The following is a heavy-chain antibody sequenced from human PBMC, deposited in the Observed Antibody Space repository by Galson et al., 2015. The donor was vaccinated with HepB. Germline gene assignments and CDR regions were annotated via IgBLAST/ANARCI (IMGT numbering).Heavy chain of an antibody. CDR1: GFTFSSYA. CDR2: ISGSGGST. J-gene: IGHJ5*02. V-gene: IGHV3-23*01. CDR3: AKDRPYSSSWSENWFDP. D-gene: IGHD6-13*01. Sequence: SLRLSCAASGFTFSSYAMSWVRQAPGKGLEWVSAISGSGGSTYYADSVKGRFTISRDNSKNTLYLQMNSLRAEDTAVYYCAKDRPYSSSWSENWFDPWGQGTLVTVSS.